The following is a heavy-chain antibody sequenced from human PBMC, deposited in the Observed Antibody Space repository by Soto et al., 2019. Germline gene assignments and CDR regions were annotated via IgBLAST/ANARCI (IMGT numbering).Heavy chain of an antibody. D-gene: IGHD4-4*01. CDR1: GFTFSNYA. J-gene: IGHJ4*02. CDR2: ITGSGGTA. Sequence: EVQLLESGGGLVQPGGSLRLSCAASGFTFSNYAISWVRQAPGKGLDWVSTITGSGGTAYYADSVRGRFSISRDNSKNPLYEQMNNLGAEVYACSYCARGLPSTYSTLDSWGQGTLVSVSS. CDR3: ARGLPSTYSTLDS. V-gene: IGHV3-23*01.